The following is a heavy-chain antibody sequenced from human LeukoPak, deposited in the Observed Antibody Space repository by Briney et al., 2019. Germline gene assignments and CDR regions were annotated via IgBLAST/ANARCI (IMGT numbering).Heavy chain of an antibody. CDR1: GGSISNYY. D-gene: IGHD6-13*01. Sequence: SGTLSRTCTVSGGSISNYYWSWIRQPPGKGLEWIGYIYTGGSTHYNPSLRSRVTISVDTSTNQFSLKLSSVTATDTAVYYCARDGIKILLVDGWFDPWGQGTLATVSS. V-gene: IGHV4-4*09. J-gene: IGHJ5*02. CDR2: IYTGGST. CDR3: ARDGIKILLVDGWFDP.